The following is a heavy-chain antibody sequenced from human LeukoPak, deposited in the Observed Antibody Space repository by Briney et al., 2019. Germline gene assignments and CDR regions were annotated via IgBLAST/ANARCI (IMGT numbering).Heavy chain of an antibody. D-gene: IGHD6-6*01. CDR3: ARERTSIAAPTSENWFDP. CDR1: GGSISSYY. J-gene: IGHJ5*02. V-gene: IGHV4-59*01. CDR2: IYYSGST. Sequence: SETLSPTCTVSGGSISSYYWSWIRQPPGKGLEWIGYIYYSGSTNYNPSLKSRVTISVDTSKNQFSLKLSSVTAADTAVYYCARERTSIAAPTSENWFDPWGQGTLVTVSS.